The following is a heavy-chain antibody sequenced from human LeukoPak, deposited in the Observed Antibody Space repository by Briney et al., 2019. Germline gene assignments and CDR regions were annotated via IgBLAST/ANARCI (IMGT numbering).Heavy chain of an antibody. CDR3: ARRKQNHAVDS. V-gene: IGHV4-39*01. Sequence: PSETLSLTCIVSGGSISSSSYYWGWIRQPPGKGLEWIGSIFYSGSTYYNPSLTSRVTISVATSTNQFSLKLTSVTAADTAVYYCARRKQNHAVDSWGQGTLVTVSS. CDR2: IFYSGST. J-gene: IGHJ4*02. D-gene: IGHD1-14*01. CDR1: GGSISSSSYY.